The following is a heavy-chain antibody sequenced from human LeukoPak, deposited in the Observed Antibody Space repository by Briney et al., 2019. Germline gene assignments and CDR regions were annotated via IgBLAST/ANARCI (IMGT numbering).Heavy chain of an antibody. J-gene: IGHJ4*02. CDR3: ARLSGRDYNPRVFDY. V-gene: IGHV3-11*03. D-gene: IGHD4-11*01. CDR1: GFTFSDYF. CDR2: ISGRGNYV. Sequence: GGSLRLSCVASGFTFSDYFMSWVRQAPGKGLEWLSYISGRGNYVDYAESLKGRIIISRDNAKNSLCLQVNSLRAEDTAKYYCARLSGRDYNPRVFDYWGQGTLVTVSS.